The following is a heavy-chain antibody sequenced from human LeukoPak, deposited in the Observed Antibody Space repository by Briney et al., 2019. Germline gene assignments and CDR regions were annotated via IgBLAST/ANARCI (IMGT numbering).Heavy chain of an antibody. CDR3: ARGGYVWGSYRYPFDY. CDR2: INHSGST. CDR1: GGSFSGYY. Sequence: SETLSLTRAVYGGSFSGYYWSWIRQPPGKGLEWIGEINHSGSTNYNPSLKSRVTISVDTSKNQFSLKLSSVTAADTAVYYCARGGYVWGSYRYPFDYWGQGTLVTVSS. V-gene: IGHV4-34*01. D-gene: IGHD3-16*02. J-gene: IGHJ4*02.